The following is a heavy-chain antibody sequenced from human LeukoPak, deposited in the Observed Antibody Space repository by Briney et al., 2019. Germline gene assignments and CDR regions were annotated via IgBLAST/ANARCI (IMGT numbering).Heavy chain of an antibody. CDR1: GYTFTSYG. Sequence: WASVKVSCKASGYTFTSYGISWVRQAPGQGLEWMGWISAYNGNTNYAQKLQGRVTMTTDTSTSTAYMELRSLRSDDTAVYYCARFREPNDVLLWFGELFRSLNAFDIWGQGTMVTVSS. CDR2: ISAYNGNT. J-gene: IGHJ3*02. D-gene: IGHD3-10*01. CDR3: ARFREPNDVLLWFGELFRSLNAFDI. V-gene: IGHV1-18*01.